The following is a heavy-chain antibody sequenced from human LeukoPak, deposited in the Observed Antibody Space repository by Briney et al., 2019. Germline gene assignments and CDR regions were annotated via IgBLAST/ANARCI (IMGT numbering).Heavy chain of an antibody. D-gene: IGHD4-11*01. Sequence: ASVKVSCKASGYTFTNYFIHWVRQAPGQGLEWMGIINPSGGSTSYAQKFQGTVTMTRDTSTNTVYMELSSLRSEDTAVYYCARDYSSARAFDYWGQGTLVTVSS. CDR1: GYTFTNYF. CDR3: ARDYSSARAFDY. V-gene: IGHV1-46*01. CDR2: INPSGGST. J-gene: IGHJ4*02.